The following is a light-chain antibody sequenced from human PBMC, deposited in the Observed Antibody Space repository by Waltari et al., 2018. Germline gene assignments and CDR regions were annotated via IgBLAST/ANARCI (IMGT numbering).Light chain of an antibody. J-gene: IGLJ2*01. CDR1: SLRSYY. V-gene: IGLV3-19*01. Sequence: SSELTQDPAVSVALGQTVRITCQGDSLRSYYASWYQQKPGQAPVLVIYGKNNRPSGIPDRFSGSSSXNTASLTITGAQAEDEADYYCNSRDSSGNHLNVVFGGGTKLTVL. CDR2: GKN. CDR3: NSRDSSGNHLNVV.